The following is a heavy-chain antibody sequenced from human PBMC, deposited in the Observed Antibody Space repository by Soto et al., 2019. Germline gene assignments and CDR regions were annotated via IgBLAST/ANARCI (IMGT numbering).Heavy chain of an antibody. CDR2: IKRKTDGGTS. Sequence: GGSLRLSCAASGFTFSNAWMSWVRQAPGKGLEWVGRIKRKTDGGTSDYAAPVKGRFTTSRDDSKNTLYLQMNSLKTEDTAVYYCATDGYSSSWFDYWGQGTLVTVSS. D-gene: IGHD6-13*01. V-gene: IGHV3-15*01. CDR3: ATDGYSSSWFDY. J-gene: IGHJ4*02. CDR1: GFTFSNAW.